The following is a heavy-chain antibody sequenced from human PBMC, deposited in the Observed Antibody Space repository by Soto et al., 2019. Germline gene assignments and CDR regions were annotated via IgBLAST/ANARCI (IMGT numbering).Heavy chain of an antibody. D-gene: IGHD6-19*01. Sequence: QLQLQESGPGLVKPSETLSLTCTVSGGSISSSSYYWGWIRQPPGKGLEWIGSIYYSGSTYYNPSLKSRVTISVDTSKNQVSLKLSSVTAADTAVYYCARQRQWLVRGDFDYWGQGTLVTVSS. V-gene: IGHV4-39*01. CDR3: ARQRQWLVRGDFDY. CDR2: IYYSGST. CDR1: GGSISSSSYY. J-gene: IGHJ4*02.